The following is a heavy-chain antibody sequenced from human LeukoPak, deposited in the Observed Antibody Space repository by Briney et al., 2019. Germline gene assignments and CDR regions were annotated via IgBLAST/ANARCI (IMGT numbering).Heavy chain of an antibody. CDR3: TRLSEMIRGPQVIYYFDY. CDR1: GFTFSSYW. D-gene: IGHD3-10*01. V-gene: IGHV3-74*01. CDR2: IHSDGSST. Sequence: SGGSLRLSCAASGFTFSSYWMHWVRQAPGKGLVWVSRIHSDGSSTSYADSVKGRFTISRDNAKHSLYLQMNSLRAEDTAVYFCTRLSEMIRGPQVIYYFDYWGQGTLVTVSA. J-gene: IGHJ4*02.